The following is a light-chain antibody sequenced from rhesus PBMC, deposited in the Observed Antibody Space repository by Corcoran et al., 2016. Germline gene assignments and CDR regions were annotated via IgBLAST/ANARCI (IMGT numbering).Light chain of an antibody. V-gene: IGKV1-74*01. J-gene: IGKJ3*01. CDR3: QHGYGTPFT. Sequence: DIQMTQSPSSLSASVGDRVTIICRSSDNVNNYLNWYQQKPGKAPKLLLYKASTLQRGVPSRFSGSGSGTEYTFTISSLQPEDVATYYCQHGYGTPFTFGPGTKLDIK. CDR2: KAS. CDR1: DNVNNY.